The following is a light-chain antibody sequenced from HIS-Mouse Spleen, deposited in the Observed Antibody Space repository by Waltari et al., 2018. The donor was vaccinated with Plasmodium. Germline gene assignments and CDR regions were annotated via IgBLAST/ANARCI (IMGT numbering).Light chain of an antibody. J-gene: IGLJ3*02. V-gene: IGLV2-14*01. Sequence: QSALTQPASVSGSPGQSITIPCTGPSSDVGGYNYVSRYQQHPGKAPKLMIYEVSTRPSGVSNRFSGSKSGNTASLTISGLQAEDEADYYCSSYTSSSTPWVFGGGTKLTVL. CDR3: SSYTSSSTPWV. CDR1: SSDVGGYNY. CDR2: EVS.